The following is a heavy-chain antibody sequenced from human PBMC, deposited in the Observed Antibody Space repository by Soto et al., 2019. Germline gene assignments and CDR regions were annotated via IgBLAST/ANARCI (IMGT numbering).Heavy chain of an antibody. CDR2: ISGSGGST. Sequence: GGSLRLSCAASGFTFSSYAMSWVRQAPGKGLEWVSAISGSGGSTYYADSVKGRFTISRDNSKNTLYLQMNSLRAEDTAVYYCAVALDPIPGIAAAAPDYWGQGTLVTVSS. CDR1: GFTFSSYA. D-gene: IGHD6-13*01. V-gene: IGHV3-23*01. J-gene: IGHJ4*02. CDR3: AVALDPIPGIAAAAPDY.